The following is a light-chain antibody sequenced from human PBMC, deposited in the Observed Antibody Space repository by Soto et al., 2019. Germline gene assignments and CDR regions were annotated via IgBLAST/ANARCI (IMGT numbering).Light chain of an antibody. CDR1: QSVFYSSNNKNY. V-gene: IGKV4-1*01. J-gene: IGKJ2*01. CDR2: WAS. Sequence: DIVMTQSPDSLAVSLGERATINCKSSQSVFYSSNNKNYLAWYQQKPGQPPKLLIYWASTRESGVPDRFSGSGSGTDFTLTISSLQAEDVAVYYGQQYYRTPPYTFGQGTKLEIK. CDR3: QQYYRTPPYT.